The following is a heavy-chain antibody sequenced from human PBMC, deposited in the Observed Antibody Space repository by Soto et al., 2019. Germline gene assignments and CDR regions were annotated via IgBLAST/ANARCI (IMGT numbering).Heavy chain of an antibody. CDR2: ISSSGSTI. J-gene: IGHJ4*02. CDR3: ARPKSGSYFDY. V-gene: IGHV3-48*03. D-gene: IGHD1-26*01. CDR1: GFTFSSYE. Sequence: GGSLRLSCAASGFTFSSYEMNWVRQAPGKGLEWVSYISSSGSTIYYADSVKGRFTISRDNAKNSLYLQMNSLRAEDTAVYYCARPKSGSYFDYWGQGTLVTVSS.